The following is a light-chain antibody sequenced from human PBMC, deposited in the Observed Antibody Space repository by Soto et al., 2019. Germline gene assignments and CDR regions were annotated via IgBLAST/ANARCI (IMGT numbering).Light chain of an antibody. CDR2: GIS. Sequence: EIVLTQSPGTLSFSPGERATLSCRASQSVSSSYLAWYQQKPGQAPRLLIYGISTRATGVPDRFSGSGSGTDFPLTISRLEPEDFAVYYCEQYGSSPRTFGQGTKVDIK. J-gene: IGKJ1*01. V-gene: IGKV3-20*01. CDR3: EQYGSSPRT. CDR1: QSVSSSY.